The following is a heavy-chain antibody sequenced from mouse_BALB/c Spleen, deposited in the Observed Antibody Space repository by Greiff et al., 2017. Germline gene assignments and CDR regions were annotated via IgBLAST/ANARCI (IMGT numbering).Heavy chain of an antibody. J-gene: IGHJ3*01. D-gene: IGHD1-1*01. CDR1: GFSLTSYG. Sequence: VQGVESGPGLVAPSQSLSITCTVSGFSLTSYGVHWVRQPPGKGLEWLGVIWAGGSTNYNSALMSRLSISKDNSKSQVFLKMNSLQTDDTAMYYCASDYGSSWFAYWGQGTLVTVSA. CDR2: IWAGGST. CDR3: ASDYGSSWFAY. V-gene: IGHV2-9*02.